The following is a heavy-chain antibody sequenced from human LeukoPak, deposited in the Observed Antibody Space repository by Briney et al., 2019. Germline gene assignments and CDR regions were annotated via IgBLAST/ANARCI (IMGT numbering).Heavy chain of an antibody. J-gene: IGHJ3*02. CDR3: ARFPAGYYDRSWAFDT. CDR1: GGSFSGYY. V-gene: IGHV4-34*01. CDR2: INHSGST. D-gene: IGHD3-22*01. Sequence: SETLSLTCAVYGGSFSGYYWSWIRQPPGKGLEWIGEINHSGSTNYNPSLKSRVTISVDTSKNQFSLKLSSVTAADTAVYYCARFPAGYYDRSWAFDTWGQGTMVTVSS.